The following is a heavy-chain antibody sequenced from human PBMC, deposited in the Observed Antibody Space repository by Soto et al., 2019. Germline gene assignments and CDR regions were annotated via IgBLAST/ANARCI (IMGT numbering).Heavy chain of an antibody. V-gene: IGHV4-34*01. CDR3: ARGGDDILTGYTDYYYYGMDV. D-gene: IGHD3-9*01. Sequence: SETLSLTCTVSGDSISTYYWSWIRQPPGKGLEWIGEINHSGSTNYNPSLKSRVTISVDTSKNQFSLKLSSVTAADTAVYYCARGGDDILTGYTDYYYYGMDVWGQGTTVTVSS. CDR2: INHSGST. J-gene: IGHJ6*02. CDR1: GDSISTYY.